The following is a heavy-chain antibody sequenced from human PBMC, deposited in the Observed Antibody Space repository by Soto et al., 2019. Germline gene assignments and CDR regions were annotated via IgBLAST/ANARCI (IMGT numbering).Heavy chain of an antibody. D-gene: IGHD5-12*01. CDR2: IYWDEGK. V-gene: IGHV2-5*02. Sequence: QITLKESGPTLVKPTQTLTLTCTFSGFSLSTRGVAVGWFRQPPGKGLEWLALIYWDEGKWYSPSLKTRLTITVDTSKNQVVLTITNMDPVDTATYYCAHRPRGYAYYFDYWGQGTLVTVSS. CDR1: GFSLSTRGVA. CDR3: AHRPRGYAYYFDY. J-gene: IGHJ4*02.